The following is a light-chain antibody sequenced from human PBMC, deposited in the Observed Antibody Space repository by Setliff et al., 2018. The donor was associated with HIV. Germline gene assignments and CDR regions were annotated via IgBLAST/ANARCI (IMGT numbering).Light chain of an antibody. CDR3: LLSYSTDPYV. Sequence: QAVVTQEPSLTVSPGGTVTLTCGSSTGDVTSGHFPYWFQQKPGQAPRTLIYDTSSKHSWTPARFSGSLLGGKAALTLSGAQPEDEADYYCLLSYSTDPYVFGTGTKVTVL. J-gene: IGLJ1*01. V-gene: IGLV7-46*01. CDR1: TGDVTSGHF. CDR2: DTS.